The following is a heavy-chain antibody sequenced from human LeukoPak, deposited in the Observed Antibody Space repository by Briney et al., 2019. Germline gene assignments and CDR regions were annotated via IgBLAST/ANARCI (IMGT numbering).Heavy chain of an antibody. D-gene: IGHD3-3*01. CDR2: IYYSGST. CDR1: GGSISSSSYY. V-gene: IGHV4-39*01. Sequence: SETLSLTCTVSGGSISSSSYYWGWIRQPPGKGLEWIGSIYYSGSTYYTPSLKSRVTISVDTSKNQFSLKLSSVTAADTAVDHCARHRSPLGDFWGGYRTYYYFDYWGQGTLVTVSS. CDR3: ARHRSPLGDFWGGYRTYYYFDY. J-gene: IGHJ4*02.